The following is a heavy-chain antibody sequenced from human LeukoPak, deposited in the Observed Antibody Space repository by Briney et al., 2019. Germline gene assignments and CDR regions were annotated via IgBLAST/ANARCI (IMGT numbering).Heavy chain of an antibody. D-gene: IGHD3-3*01. Sequence: GGSLRLSCAASGFTFSSYWMSWVRQAPGKGLEWVANIKQDGSEKYYVDSVKGRFTISRVNAKNSLYLQMNSLRAEDTAVYYCARDSAIFGVVIIRYYYYMDVWGKGTTVTVSS. CDR2: IKQDGSEK. V-gene: IGHV3-7*01. CDR1: GFTFSSYW. CDR3: ARDSAIFGVVIIRYYYYMDV. J-gene: IGHJ6*03.